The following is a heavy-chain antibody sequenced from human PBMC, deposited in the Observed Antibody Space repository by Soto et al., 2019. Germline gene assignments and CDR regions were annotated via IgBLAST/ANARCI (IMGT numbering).Heavy chain of an antibody. CDR2: INHSGST. J-gene: IGHJ5*02. V-gene: IGHV4-34*01. CDR3: ARGTLNIPRSMRNWFDP. Sequence: SETLSLTCAVYGGSFSGYYWSWIRQPPGKGLEWIGEINHSGSTNYNPSLKSRVTISVDTSKNQFSLKLSSVTAADTAVYYCARGTLNIPRSMRNWFDPWGQGTLVTVSS. D-gene: IGHD2-2*01. CDR1: GGSFSGYY.